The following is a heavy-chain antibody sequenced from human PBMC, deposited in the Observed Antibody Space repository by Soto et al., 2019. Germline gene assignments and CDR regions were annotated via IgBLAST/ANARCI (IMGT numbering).Heavy chain of an antibody. CDR2: INPSGGST. CDR1: GYTFTSYY. CDR3: ARSYYDSSGYYHDAFDI. Sequence: ASVKDSCKASGYTFTSYYMHWVRQAPGQGLEWMGIINPSGGSTSYAQKFQGRVTMTRDTSTSTVYMELSSLRSEDTAVYYCARSYYDSSGYYHDAFDIWGQGTMVTV. J-gene: IGHJ3*02. D-gene: IGHD3-22*01. V-gene: IGHV1-46*01.